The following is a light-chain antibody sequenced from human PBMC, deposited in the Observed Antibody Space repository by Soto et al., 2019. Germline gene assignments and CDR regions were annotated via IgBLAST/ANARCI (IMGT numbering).Light chain of an antibody. V-gene: IGKV3-15*01. CDR1: QSVSSN. CDR3: QQYNNWPPIT. CDR2: GAS. Sequence: EIVMTQSPATLSVSPGERATLSCRVSQSVSSNLAWYQQKPGQAPRLLIYGASTRATGIPDRFSGSGSGTEFTLTISSQQSEDFAVYYCQQYNNWPPITFGQGTKLEIK. J-gene: IGKJ2*01.